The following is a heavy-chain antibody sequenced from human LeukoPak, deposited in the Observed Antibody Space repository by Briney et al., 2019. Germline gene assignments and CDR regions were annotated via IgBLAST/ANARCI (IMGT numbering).Heavy chain of an antibody. J-gene: IGHJ4*02. CDR3: AKDWGRDYGGNSIPY. CDR1: GFTFSSYG. D-gene: IGHD4-23*01. V-gene: IGHV3-30*18. Sequence: GRSLRLSCAASGFTFSSYGMHWVRQAPGKGLEWVAVISYDGSNKYYADSVKGRFTISRDNSKNTLYLQMNSLRAEDTAVYYCAKDWGRDYGGNSIPYWGQGTLVTVSS. CDR2: ISYDGSNK.